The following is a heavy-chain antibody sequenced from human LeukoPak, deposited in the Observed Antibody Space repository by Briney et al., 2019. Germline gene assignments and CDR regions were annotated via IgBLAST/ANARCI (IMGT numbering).Heavy chain of an antibody. CDR2: IYYGGST. J-gene: IGHJ4*02. V-gene: IGHV4-59*01. CDR1: GGSISSYY. D-gene: IGHD3-16*02. CDR3: ARVSYVWGSYRYDY. Sequence: SETLSLTCTVPGGSISSYYWSWIRQPPGKGLEWIGYIYYGGSTNYNPSLKSRVTISVDTSKNQFSLKLSSVTAADTAVYYCARVSYVWGSYRYDYWGQGTLVTVSS.